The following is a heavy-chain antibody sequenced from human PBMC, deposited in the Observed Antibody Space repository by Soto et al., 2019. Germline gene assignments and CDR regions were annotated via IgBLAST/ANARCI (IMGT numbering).Heavy chain of an antibody. D-gene: IGHD2-15*01. CDR2: INPNSGGT. CDR3: AKEMVGGGLRPHFDN. J-gene: IGHJ4*02. V-gene: IGHV1-2*02. CDR1: GYTFTAYF. Sequence: QVQLVQSGAEVRKPGASVKVSCKASGYTFTAYFMHWVRQAPGQGLEWLGWINPNSGGTKFAEKFQGRLTMTGDASIDTVYMELSSLKSDDTAVYYCAKEMVGGGLRPHFDNGGQGTLVTVSS.